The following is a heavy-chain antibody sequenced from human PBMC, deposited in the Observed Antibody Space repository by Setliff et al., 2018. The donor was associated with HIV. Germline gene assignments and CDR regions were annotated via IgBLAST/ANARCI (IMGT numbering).Heavy chain of an antibody. D-gene: IGHD5-18*01. CDR3: ARSGAGYSTGPLYYYMDV. V-gene: IGHV1-2*02. Sequence: ASVKVSCKASRYTFTDYYMHWVRQAPGQGLEWMGWINPNNGDTNYAQHFQDRVSMTRDTSISTVYMELSRLGSDDTAVYYCARSGAGYSTGPLYYYMDVWGKGTTVTVS. CDR1: RYTFTDYY. J-gene: IGHJ6*03. CDR2: INPNNGDT.